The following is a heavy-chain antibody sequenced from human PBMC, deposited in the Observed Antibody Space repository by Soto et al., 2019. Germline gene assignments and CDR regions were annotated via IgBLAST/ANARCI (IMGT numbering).Heavy chain of an antibody. CDR1: GFTFITCD. Sequence: ASVKVSCTASGFTFITCDFSWVRQAAGQGLEWMGWMNPNNGNAGFAQKFRGRINMTRNTSISTAYLELSSLRSDDTAVYYCARGGQQLNFYYYYYGMDGWGQGTTVTVAS. J-gene: IGHJ6*02. V-gene: IGHV1-8*01. CDR2: MNPNNGNA. CDR3: ARGGQQLNFYYYYYGMDG. D-gene: IGHD6-13*01.